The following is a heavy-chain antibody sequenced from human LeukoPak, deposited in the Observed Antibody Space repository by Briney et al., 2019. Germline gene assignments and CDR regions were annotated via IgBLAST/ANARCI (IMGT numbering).Heavy chain of an antibody. CDR1: GFTFTNYA. D-gene: IGHD3-10*01. CDR3: AKNLGYYDSGSYYDY. J-gene: IGHJ4*02. V-gene: IGHV3-23*01. Sequence: GGSLRLSCAASGFTFTNYAMSWVRQAPGQGLAWVSAISGSGSSTYYADSVKGRFTISRDSSKNTLYLQMNSLRAEDTAVYFCAKNLGYYDSGSYYDYWGQGTLVTVSS. CDR2: ISGSGSST.